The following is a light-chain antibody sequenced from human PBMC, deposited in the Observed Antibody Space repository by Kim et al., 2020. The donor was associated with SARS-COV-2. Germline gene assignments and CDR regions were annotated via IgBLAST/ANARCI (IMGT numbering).Light chain of an antibody. Sequence: LSAAVGDRVTITCRASQSLSGWLAWYQQRPGKAPKLLIYQTSSLERGVSSRFSGSGSGTEFTLTISSLQPDDFATYYCQQYNRLLTFGGGTKLEI. J-gene: IGKJ4*01. CDR3: QQYNRLLT. V-gene: IGKV1-5*03. CDR2: QTS. CDR1: QSLSGW.